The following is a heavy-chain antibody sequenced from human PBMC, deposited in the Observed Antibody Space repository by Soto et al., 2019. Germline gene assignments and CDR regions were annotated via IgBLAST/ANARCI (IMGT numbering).Heavy chain of an antibody. Sequence: PSETLSLTCAVYGGSFSGYYWSWIGQPPGKGLERIGEINHSGSTNYNPSLKSRVTISVDTSKNQFSLKLSSVTAADTAVYYCARGSRSPSTLYCSSTSCRNWFDPWGQGTLVTVSS. D-gene: IGHD2-2*01. V-gene: IGHV4-34*01. CDR2: INHSGST. CDR3: ARGSRSPSTLYCSSTSCRNWFDP. CDR1: GGSFSGYY. J-gene: IGHJ5*02.